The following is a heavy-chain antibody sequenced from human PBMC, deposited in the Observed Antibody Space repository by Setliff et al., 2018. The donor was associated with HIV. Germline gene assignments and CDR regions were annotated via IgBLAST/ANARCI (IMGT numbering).Heavy chain of an antibody. J-gene: IGHJ4*02. CDR2: VYYSGST. CDR3: ARDGYSSSWYVISGSFDY. CDR1: GGSISSSSYY. V-gene: IGHV4-39*07. Sequence: SETLSLTCIVSGGSISSSSYYWGWVRQPPGKGLEWIGTVYYSGSTYYNPSLKSRVTISVDTSENQFSLKLSSVAAADTAVYYCARDGYSSSWYVISGSFDYWGQGILVTVSS. D-gene: IGHD6-13*01.